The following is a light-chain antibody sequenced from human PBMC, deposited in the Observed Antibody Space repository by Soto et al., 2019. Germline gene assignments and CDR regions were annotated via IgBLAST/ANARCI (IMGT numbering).Light chain of an antibody. Sequence: EIVLTQSPGTLSLSPGERATLSCRASQSVSSNNLAWYQQRPGQAPRVVIYGASTRATGIPERFSGSGSGTDVTLTISRLEPEDFAVYYCQQRSNWPPHTFGQGTKLEIK. CDR1: QSVSSNN. J-gene: IGKJ2*01. CDR2: GAS. CDR3: QQRSNWPPHT. V-gene: IGKV3D-20*02.